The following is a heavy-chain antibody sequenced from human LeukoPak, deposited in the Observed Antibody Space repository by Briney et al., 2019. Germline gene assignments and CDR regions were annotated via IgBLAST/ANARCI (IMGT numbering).Heavy chain of an antibody. CDR2: IAYSGST. V-gene: IGHV4-39*01. J-gene: IGHJ4*02. D-gene: IGHD3-22*01. CDR1: GGSISTTSYY. CDR3: ARLGHYYDSSGSPL. Sequence: PSETLSLTCTVSGGAVSGGSISTTSYYWGWIRQPPGKGLEWIGSIAYSGSTYYNPFLKSRATVSVDTSKNQLSLKLSSVTAADTAVYYCARLGHYYDSSGSPLWGQGTLVTVSS.